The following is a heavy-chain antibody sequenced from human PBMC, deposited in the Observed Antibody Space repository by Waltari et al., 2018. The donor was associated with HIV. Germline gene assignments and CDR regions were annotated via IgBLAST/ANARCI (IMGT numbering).Heavy chain of an antibody. V-gene: IGHV4-30-4*08. CDR1: GGSINSDDYS. CDR2: IYYGGGT. Sequence: QVQLQESGPGLVKPSQTLSLTCIVAGGSINSDDYSWNWIRQPPGKGLEWIGSIYYGGGTYYSPSLKSRITVSVDRSKNQFALKLTSVTAADTAVYYCARIGTLQYYFDYWGQGTLVTISS. J-gene: IGHJ4*02. D-gene: IGHD1-1*01. CDR3: ARIGTLQYYFDY.